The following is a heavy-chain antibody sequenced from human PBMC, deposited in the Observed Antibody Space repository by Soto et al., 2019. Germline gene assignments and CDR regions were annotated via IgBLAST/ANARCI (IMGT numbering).Heavy chain of an antibody. D-gene: IGHD3-22*01. CDR1: GFTFTSYV. J-gene: IGHJ4*02. V-gene: IGHV3-23*01. CDR2: ISANGGST. CDR3: AKSGLVVTLEYFDS. Sequence: PGGSLRLSCAASGFTFTSYVMTWVRQAPGKGLEWVSAISANGGSTYYAESVKGRFTISRDNPKNTLYLQMNTLRAEDTAVYYCAKSGLVVTLEYFDSWGQGILVTVSS.